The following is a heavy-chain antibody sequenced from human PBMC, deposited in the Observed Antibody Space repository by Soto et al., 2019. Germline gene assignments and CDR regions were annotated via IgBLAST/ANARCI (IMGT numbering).Heavy chain of an antibody. CDR1: GGTFSSYT. CDR3: ARDSVRGGNSSYYYYGMDV. J-gene: IGHJ6*02. Sequence: QVQLVQSGAEVKKPGSSVKVSCKASGGTFSSYTISWVRQAPGQGLEWMGRIIPILGIANYAQKFQGRVTITADKSTSPAYMELSSLRSEDTAVYYCARDSVRGGNSSYYYYGMDVWGQGTTVTVSS. CDR2: IIPILGIA. V-gene: IGHV1-69*08. D-gene: IGHD3-10*02.